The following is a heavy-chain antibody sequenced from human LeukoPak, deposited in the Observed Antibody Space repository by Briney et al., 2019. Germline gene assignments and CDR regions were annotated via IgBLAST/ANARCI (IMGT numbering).Heavy chain of an antibody. J-gene: IGHJ4*02. Sequence: GASVKVSCKASGYTFTSYGISWVRQAPGQGLEWMGWISAYNGNTNYAQKLQGRVTMTTDTSTSTAYMELRSLRSDDTAVYYCERTVDYYDSSGYVDYWGQGTLVTVSS. CDR1: GYTFTSYG. D-gene: IGHD3-22*01. CDR2: ISAYNGNT. CDR3: ERTVDYYDSSGYVDY. V-gene: IGHV1-18*01.